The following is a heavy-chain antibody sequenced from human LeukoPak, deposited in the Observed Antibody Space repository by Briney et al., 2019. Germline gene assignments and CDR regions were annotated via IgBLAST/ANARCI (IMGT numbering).Heavy chain of an antibody. Sequence: GESLKISCKGSGYSFTSYWIGWVRQMPGKGLEWMGIIYPGDSDTRYSPSFQGQVTISADKSISTAYLQWSSLKASDTAMYYCARIRITMVRGVITALDYWGQGTPVTVSS. CDR3: ARIRITMVRGVITALDY. D-gene: IGHD3-10*01. V-gene: IGHV5-51*01. CDR1: GYSFTSYW. CDR2: IYPGDSDT. J-gene: IGHJ4*02.